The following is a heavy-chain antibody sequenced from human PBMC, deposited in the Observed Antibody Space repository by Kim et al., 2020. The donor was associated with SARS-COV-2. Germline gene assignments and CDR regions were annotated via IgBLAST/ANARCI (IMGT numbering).Heavy chain of an antibody. D-gene: IGHD6-13*01. CDR2: IYYSGST. CDR1: GGSISSYY. CDR3: ASGIAAAGSYYYYGMDV. Sequence: SETLSHTCTVSGGSISSYYWSWIRQPPGKGLEWIGCIYYSGSTNYNPSLKSRVTISVDTSKNQFSLKLSSVTAADTAVYYCASGIAAAGSYYYYGMDVWGQGTTVTVSS. V-gene: IGHV4-59*01. J-gene: IGHJ6*02.